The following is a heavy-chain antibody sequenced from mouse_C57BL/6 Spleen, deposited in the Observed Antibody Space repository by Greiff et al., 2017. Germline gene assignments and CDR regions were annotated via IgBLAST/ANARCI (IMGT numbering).Heavy chain of an antibody. CDR2: INPSSGYT. V-gene: IGHV1-7*01. CDR3: ARYDYDEGYYFDY. CDR1: GYTFTSYW. Sequence: VQLQQSGAELAKPGASVKLSCKASGYTFTSYWMHWVKQRPGQGLEWIGYINPSSGYTKYNQKFKDKATLTADKSSSTAYMQLSSLTYEGSAVYYCARYDYDEGYYFDYWGQGTTLTVSS. J-gene: IGHJ2*01. D-gene: IGHD2-4*01.